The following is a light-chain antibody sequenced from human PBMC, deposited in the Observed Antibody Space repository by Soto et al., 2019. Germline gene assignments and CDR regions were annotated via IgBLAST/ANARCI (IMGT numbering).Light chain of an antibody. Sequence: QPVLTQPPSVSGAPGQRVTISCTGSSSNIGADYDVHWYQQLPGTAPKLLIYGNTNRPSGVPDRFSGSKSGTSASLAITGLQAEDEADYYCQSYDSRLSGVVFGGGTKLTVL. V-gene: IGLV1-40*01. CDR3: QSYDSRLSGVV. J-gene: IGLJ2*01. CDR1: SSNIGADYD. CDR2: GNT.